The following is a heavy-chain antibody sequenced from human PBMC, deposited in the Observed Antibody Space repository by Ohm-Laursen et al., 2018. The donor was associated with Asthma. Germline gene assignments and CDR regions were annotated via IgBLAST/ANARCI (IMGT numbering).Heavy chain of an antibody. J-gene: IGHJ6*02. CDR2: INHSGST. CDR1: GGSFSGYY. CDR3: ARAPPRRQYSSSSQRYYYGMDV. D-gene: IGHD6-6*01. Sequence: GTLSLTCAVYGGSFSGYYWSWIRPPPGKGLEWIGEINHSGSTNYNPSLKSRVTISVDTSKNQFSLKLSSVTAADTAVYYCARAPPRRQYSSSSQRYYYGMDVWGQGTTVTVSS. V-gene: IGHV4-34*01.